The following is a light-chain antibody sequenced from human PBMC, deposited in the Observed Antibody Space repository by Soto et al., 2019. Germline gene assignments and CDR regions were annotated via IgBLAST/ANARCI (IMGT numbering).Light chain of an antibody. CDR2: KAS. CDR3: QHYNSYSEA. V-gene: IGKV1-5*03. CDR1: QTISSW. Sequence: DIQMTQSPSTLSGSVGGRVTITCRASQTISSWLAWYQQKPGKAPKLLIYKASTLKSGVPSRFSGSGSGTEFTLTISSLQPDDFATYYCQHYNSYSEAFGQGTEVELK. J-gene: IGKJ1*01.